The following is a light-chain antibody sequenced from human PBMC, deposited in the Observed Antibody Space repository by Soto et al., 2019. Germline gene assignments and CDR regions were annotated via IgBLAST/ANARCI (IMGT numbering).Light chain of an antibody. CDR3: SSYAGSRYYV. J-gene: IGLJ1*01. CDR2: EVS. Sequence: QSVLTQPPSASGSPGQSVTISCTGTSSDVGAYNSVSWYQYHPGKAPKLMIFEVSQRPPGVPDRFSGSKSANTASLTVSGLQAEDEADYYCSSYAGSRYYVFGTGTKLTVL. CDR1: SSDVGAYNS. V-gene: IGLV2-8*01.